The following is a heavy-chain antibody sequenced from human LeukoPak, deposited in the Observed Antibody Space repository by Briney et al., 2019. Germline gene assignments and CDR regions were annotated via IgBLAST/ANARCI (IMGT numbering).Heavy chain of an antibody. V-gene: IGHV3-7*02. D-gene: IGHD2-15*01. Sequence: PGGSLRLSCATSGFTFSNYWMSWVRQAPGKGLEWVANIKEDGSEKNYVDSVKGRFTISRDNAKNSLYLQMNSLRAEDTAVYYCARGEYCSGGSCYSAAFDIWGQGTMVTVSS. CDR1: GFTFSNYW. J-gene: IGHJ3*02. CDR3: ARGEYCSGGSCYSAAFDI. CDR2: IKEDGSEK.